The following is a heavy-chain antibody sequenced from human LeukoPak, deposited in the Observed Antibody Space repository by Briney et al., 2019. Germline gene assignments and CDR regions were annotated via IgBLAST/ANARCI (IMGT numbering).Heavy chain of an antibody. CDR1: GGSISNYY. Sequence: SETLSLTCTVSGGSISNYYWSWIRQPPGKGLEWIGYIYYSGSTNYNPSLKSRVTISVDTSKNQFSLKLSSVTAADTAVYYCASVTGAAAGTKLDYWGQGTLVTVSS. CDR3: ASVTGAAAGTKLDY. J-gene: IGHJ4*02. D-gene: IGHD6-13*01. CDR2: IYYSGST. V-gene: IGHV4-59*12.